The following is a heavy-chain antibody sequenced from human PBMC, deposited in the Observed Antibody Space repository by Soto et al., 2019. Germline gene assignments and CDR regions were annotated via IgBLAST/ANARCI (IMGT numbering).Heavy chain of an antibody. CDR3: ANANGGYSYVVDY. Sequence: QVQLVESGGGVVQPGRSLRLSCAASGFTFSNNGMHWVRQAPGKGLEWVAVMSYDGSNKDYADSVKGRFTISRDNSKNTLYLQMNSLRAEDTAVYYCANANGGYSYVVDYWGQGTLVTVSS. CDR2: MSYDGSNK. V-gene: IGHV3-30*18. CDR1: GFTFSNNG. D-gene: IGHD5-18*01. J-gene: IGHJ4*02.